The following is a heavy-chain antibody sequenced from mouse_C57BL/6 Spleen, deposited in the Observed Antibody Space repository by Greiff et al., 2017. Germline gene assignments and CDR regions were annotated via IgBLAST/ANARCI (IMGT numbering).Heavy chain of an antibody. CDR3: AREDWYLYAMDY. J-gene: IGHJ4*01. D-gene: IGHD5-1*01. CDR1: GYAFSSSW. Sequence: QVQLQQSGPELVKPGASVKISCKASGYAFSSSWMNWVKQRPGKGLEWIGRIYPGDGDTNYNGKFKGKATLTADKSSSTAYMQLSSLTSEDSAVYFCAREDWYLYAMDYWGQGTSVTVSS. V-gene: IGHV1-82*01. CDR2: IYPGDGDT.